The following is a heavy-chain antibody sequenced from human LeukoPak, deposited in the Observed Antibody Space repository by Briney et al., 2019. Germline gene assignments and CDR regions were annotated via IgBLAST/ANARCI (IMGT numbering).Heavy chain of an antibody. V-gene: IGHV3-21*01. CDR3: ARGYCSSTSCRILGYYYGMDV. CDR2: ISSSSSYI. Sequence: GGSLRLSCAASGFTFSSYSMNWVRQAPGKGLEWVSSISSSSSYIYYADSVKGRFTISRDNAKNSLYLQMNSLRAEDTAVYYCARGYCSSTSCRILGYYYGMDVWGHGTTVTVSS. CDR1: GFTFSSYS. D-gene: IGHD2-2*01. J-gene: IGHJ6*02.